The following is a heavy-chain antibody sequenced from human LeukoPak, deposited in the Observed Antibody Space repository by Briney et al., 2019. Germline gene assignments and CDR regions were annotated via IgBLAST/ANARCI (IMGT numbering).Heavy chain of an antibody. CDR3: ARWMGATRTGFDH. D-gene: IGHD1-26*01. J-gene: IGHJ4*02. Sequence: PGGSLRLSCAASGFTVSSNYMSWVRQAPGKGLEWGSVIYSGGSTYYADSVKGRFTISRDNSKNTLYLQMNSLRAEDTAVYYCARWMGATRTGFDHWGQGTLVTVSS. CDR2: IYSGGST. CDR1: GFTVSSNY. V-gene: IGHV3-53*01.